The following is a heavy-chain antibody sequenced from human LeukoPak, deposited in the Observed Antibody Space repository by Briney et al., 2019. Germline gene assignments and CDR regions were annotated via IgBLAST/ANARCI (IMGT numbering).Heavy chain of an antibody. CDR1: GDSISSSSYY. CDR2: IYYGGST. J-gene: IGHJ2*01. Sequence: PSETLSLTCTVSGDSISSSSYYWGWIRQPPGKGLEWIGNIYYGGSTYYNPSLKSRVTISVDTSKNQFSLKVSSVTAADTAVYYCARQYTSGWWNYFDVWGRGTLVTVSS. CDR3: ARQYTSGWWNYFDV. V-gene: IGHV4-39*01. D-gene: IGHD6-19*01.